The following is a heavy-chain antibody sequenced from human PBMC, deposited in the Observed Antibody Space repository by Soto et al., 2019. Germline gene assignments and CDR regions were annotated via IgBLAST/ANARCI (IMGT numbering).Heavy chain of an antibody. CDR3: AKGVSSSAWSASDS. D-gene: IGHD6-19*01. J-gene: IGHJ4*02. V-gene: IGHV3-23*01. Sequence: EVQLLESGGGLVQPGGSLRISCAASGFTFTNYAMTWVRQAPGKGLDWVSVISDSDNATYYADSVKGRFTVSRHNSKNTLYLQFNSLRAENTAVYYCAKGVSSSAWSASDSWGQGTLVTVSS. CDR2: ISDSDNAT. CDR1: GFTFTNYA.